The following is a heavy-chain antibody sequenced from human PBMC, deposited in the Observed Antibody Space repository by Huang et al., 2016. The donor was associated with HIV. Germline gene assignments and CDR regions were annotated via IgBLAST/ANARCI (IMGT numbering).Heavy chain of an antibody. CDR1: GFTVSSNY. CDR2: IYSGGST. V-gene: IGHV3-53*02. J-gene: IGHJ5*02. CDR3: ARGMVRGVTLNWFDP. Sequence: EVQLVETGGGLIQPGGSPRLSCAASGFTVSSNYMSWVRQAPGKGLEWVSVIYSGGSTSDADAVKGRFTISRDNAKNTLYLQMNSLRAEDTAVYYCARGMVRGVTLNWFDPWGQGTLVTVSS. D-gene: IGHD3-10*01.